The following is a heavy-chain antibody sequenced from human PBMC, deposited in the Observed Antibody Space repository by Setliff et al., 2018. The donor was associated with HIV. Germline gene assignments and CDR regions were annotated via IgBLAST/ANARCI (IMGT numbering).Heavy chain of an antibody. D-gene: IGHD4-17*01. J-gene: IGHJ4*02. CDR1: GGSISGHY. Sequence: SETLSLTCSVSGGSISGHYWGWVRQPPGKGLEWIGYMFSSGSAQYNSSLQSRVSMSADTSKNQFSLRLTSVTVADTAVYYSARHEDYGDYPTFFDYWGQGTLVTVSS. CDR2: MFSSGSA. V-gene: IGHV4-59*11. CDR3: ARHEDYGDYPTFFDY.